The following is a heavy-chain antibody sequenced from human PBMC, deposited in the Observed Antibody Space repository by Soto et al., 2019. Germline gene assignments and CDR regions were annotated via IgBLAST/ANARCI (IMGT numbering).Heavy chain of an antibody. CDR2: IYPGDSDT. D-gene: IGHD7-27*01. CDR3: AGRGTGEWFDP. CDR1: GYSFNSYW. V-gene: IGHV5-51*01. J-gene: IGHJ5*02. Sequence: EVQLVQSGAELKKPGESLKISCKGSGYSFNSYWIGWVRQMPGKGLEWMGIIYPGDSDTRYSPSFQGQVTISGGGSISTGGREWSGRKAADTAVCCGAGRGTGEWFDPGGQGALVTVSS.